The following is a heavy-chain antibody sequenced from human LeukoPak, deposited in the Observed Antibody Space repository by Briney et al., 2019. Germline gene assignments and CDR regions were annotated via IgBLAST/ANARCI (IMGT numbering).Heavy chain of an antibody. CDR3: ARDFRTQQWLHYYYYYMDV. Sequence: SETLSLTCAVYGGSFSGYYWSWIRQPPGKGLEWIGEINHSGSTNYNPSLKSRVTISVDTSKNQFSLKLSSVTAADTAVYYCARDFRTQQWLHYYYYYMDVWGKGTTVTVSS. CDR1: GGSFSGYY. D-gene: IGHD6-19*01. V-gene: IGHV4-34*01. CDR2: INHSGST. J-gene: IGHJ6*03.